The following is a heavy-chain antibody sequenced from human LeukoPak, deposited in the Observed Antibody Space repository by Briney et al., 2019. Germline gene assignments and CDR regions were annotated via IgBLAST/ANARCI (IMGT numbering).Heavy chain of an antibody. CDR3: ARVGYYGANSRWFDP. CDR2: IYYTGST. CDR1: GGXISSYY. D-gene: IGHD4-23*01. J-gene: IGHJ5*02. V-gene: IGHV4-59*01. Sequence: SETLSLTCTVSGGXISSYYWSWIRQPPGKGLEWIGYIYYTGSTNYNPSLKSRVTTSVDTSKNQFSLKLSSVTAADTAVYYCARVGYYGANSRWFDPWGQGTLVTVSS.